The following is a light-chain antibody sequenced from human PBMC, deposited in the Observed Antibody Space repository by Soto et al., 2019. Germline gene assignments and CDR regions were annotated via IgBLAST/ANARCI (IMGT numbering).Light chain of an antibody. CDR2: EGS. Sequence: SALTQPASVSGSPGQSITISCTGTSSDVGSYNLVSWYQQHPGKAPKLMIYEGSKRPSGVSNRFSGSILGNKAALTITGAQADDESDYYCVLYMGSGIWLFGGGTKVTVL. CDR1: SSDVGSYNL. V-gene: IGLV2-23*01. J-gene: IGLJ3*02. CDR3: VLYMGSGIWL.